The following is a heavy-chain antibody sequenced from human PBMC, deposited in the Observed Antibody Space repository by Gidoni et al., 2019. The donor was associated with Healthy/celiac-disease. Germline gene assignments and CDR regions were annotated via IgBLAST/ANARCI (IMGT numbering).Heavy chain of an antibody. Sequence: EVQLVESGGGLVKPGGSLGLSCAASGCTFSSYSMNWVRQAPGKVLEWCSSISSSSIYIYSADSVKVRFTISRDNAKNSLYLQMNSLRAEDTAVYYCARVWGGGWYFDYWGQGTLVTVSS. CDR1: GCTFSSYS. CDR2: ISSSSIYI. V-gene: IGHV3-21*01. CDR3: ARVWGGGWYFDY. J-gene: IGHJ4*02. D-gene: IGHD6-19*01.